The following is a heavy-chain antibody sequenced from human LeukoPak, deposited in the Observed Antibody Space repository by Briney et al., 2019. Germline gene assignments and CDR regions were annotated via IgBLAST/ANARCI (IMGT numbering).Heavy chain of an antibody. CDR3: ARVHGDYLFDY. CDR2: IYYSGST. V-gene: IGHV4-39*07. CDR1: GGSISSSSYY. D-gene: IGHD4-17*01. Sequence: SETLSLTCTVSGGSISSSSYYWGWIRQPPGKGLEWIGSIYYSGSTYYNPSLKSRVTISVDTSKNQFSLKLSSVTAADTAVYYCARVHGDYLFDYWGQGTLVTVSS. J-gene: IGHJ4*02.